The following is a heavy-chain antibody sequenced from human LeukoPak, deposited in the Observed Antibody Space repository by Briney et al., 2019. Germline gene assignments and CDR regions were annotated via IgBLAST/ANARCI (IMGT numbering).Heavy chain of an antibody. CDR2: INHSGST. J-gene: IGHJ3*02. CDR3: ARGLHSSGYYDAFDI. V-gene: IGHV4-34*01. CDR1: GGSFSGYY. D-gene: IGHD3-22*01. Sequence: SETLSLTCAVYGGSFSGYYWSWIRQPPGKGLEWIGEINHSGSTNYNPSLKSRVTISVDTSKNQFSLKLSSVTAADTAVYYCARGLHSSGYYDAFDIWGQGTMVTVSS.